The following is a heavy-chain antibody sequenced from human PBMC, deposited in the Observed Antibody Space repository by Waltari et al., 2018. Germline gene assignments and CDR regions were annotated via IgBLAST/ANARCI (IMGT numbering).Heavy chain of an antibody. Sequence: QVQLQQWGAGLLKPSETLSLTCAVYGGSFSGYYWSWIRQPPGKGLEWIGEINHSGSTTYNPSLKSRVTISVDTSKNQFSLKLSSVTAADTAVYYCARRLYYYDSSGYRAHYDYWGQGTLVTVSS. J-gene: IGHJ4*02. D-gene: IGHD3-22*01. CDR3: ARRLYYYDSSGYRAHYDY. CDR2: INHSGST. V-gene: IGHV4-34*01. CDR1: GGSFSGYY.